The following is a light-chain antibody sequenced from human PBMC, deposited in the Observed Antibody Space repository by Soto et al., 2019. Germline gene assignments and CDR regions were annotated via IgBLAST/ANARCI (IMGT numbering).Light chain of an antibody. J-gene: IGKJ2*01. Sequence: GDRVTITCRASQSISTWLAWYQQKPGKAPNLLIYDASNLESGVPSRFSDSGTGTEFTLTISSLQPDDFATYYCQQYNSYLYTFGQGTKLEIK. CDR1: QSISTW. V-gene: IGKV1-5*01. CDR2: DAS. CDR3: QQYNSYLYT.